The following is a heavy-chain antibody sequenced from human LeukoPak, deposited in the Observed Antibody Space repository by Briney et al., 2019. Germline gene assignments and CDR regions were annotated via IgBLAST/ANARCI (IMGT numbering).Heavy chain of an antibody. CDR2: IYYSGST. V-gene: IGHV4-59*08. D-gene: IGHD1-26*01. Sequence: SETLSLTCTVSGGSISSYYWSWIRQPPGKGLEWIGYIYYSGSTNYNPSLKSRVTMSVDTSKNQFSLKLSSVTAADTAVYYCARHITYSGSYYTLDYWGQGTLVTVSS. CDR3: ARHITYSGSYYTLDY. J-gene: IGHJ4*02. CDR1: GGSISSYY.